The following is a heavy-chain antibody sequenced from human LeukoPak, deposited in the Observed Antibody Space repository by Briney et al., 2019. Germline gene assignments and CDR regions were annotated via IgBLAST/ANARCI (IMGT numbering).Heavy chain of an antibody. CDR3: ARLGELAGTGDGMDV. D-gene: IGHD6-19*01. CDR1: GYNFTGYW. J-gene: IGHJ6*02. CDR2: IFPGDSDT. V-gene: IGHV5-51*01. Sequence: GESLKISCKGYGYNFTGYWIGWVRQMPEKGLEWMGIIFPGDSDTRYSPSFQGQVTISADKSISTAYLQWSSLKASDTAMYYCARLGELAGTGDGMDVWGQGTTVTVSS.